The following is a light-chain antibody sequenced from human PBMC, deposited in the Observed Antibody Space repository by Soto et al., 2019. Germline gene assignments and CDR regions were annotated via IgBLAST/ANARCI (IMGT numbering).Light chain of an antibody. J-gene: IGKJ4*01. V-gene: IGKV1-5*01. CDR2: DAS. Sequence: DIQMTQSPYTLSASVGDRVTITCRASQNIINWLAWYQQKPGKAPHLLISDASTLESGVPARFSGSGSGTEFTLTISSLQPDDVATYYCQQYKSYPLTFGGGTKVDIK. CDR3: QQYKSYPLT. CDR1: QNIINW.